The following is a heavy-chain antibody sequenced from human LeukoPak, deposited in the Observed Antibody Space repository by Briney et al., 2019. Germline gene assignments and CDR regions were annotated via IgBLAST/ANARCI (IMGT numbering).Heavy chain of an antibody. V-gene: IGHV4-61*02. CDR1: GGSISSGSYY. Sequence: PSETLSLTCTVSGGSISSGSYYWSWIRQPAGKGLEWIGRIYTSGSTNYNPSLKSRVTISVDTSKNQFSLKLSSVTAADTAVYYCARADDSSGLIDYWGQGTLVTVSS. CDR3: ARADDSSGLIDY. D-gene: IGHD3-22*01. CDR2: IYTSGST. J-gene: IGHJ4*02.